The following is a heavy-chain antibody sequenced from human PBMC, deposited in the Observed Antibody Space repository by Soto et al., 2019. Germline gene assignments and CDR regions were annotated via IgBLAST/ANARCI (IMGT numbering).Heavy chain of an antibody. Sequence: ASVKVSCKASGYTFTSYGISWVRQAPGQGLEWMGWISAYNGNTNYAQKLQGRVTMTTDTSTSTAYMELRSLRSDDTAVYYCARGYDFWSGYPPNWFDPWGQGTLVTVSS. CDR3: ARGYDFWSGYPPNWFDP. J-gene: IGHJ5*02. CDR2: ISAYNGNT. D-gene: IGHD3-3*01. V-gene: IGHV1-18*01. CDR1: GYTFTSYG.